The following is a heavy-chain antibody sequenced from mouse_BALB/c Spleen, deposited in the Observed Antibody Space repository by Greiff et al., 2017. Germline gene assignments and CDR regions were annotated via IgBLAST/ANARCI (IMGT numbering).Heavy chain of an antibody. Sequence: EVQLQESGAELVKPGASVKLSCTASGFNIKDTYMHWVKQRPEQGLEWIGRIDPANGNTKYDPKFQGKATITADTSSNTAYLQLSSLTSEDTAVYYCARGDDGYLFAYWGQGTLVTVSA. D-gene: IGHD2-3*01. CDR1: GFNIKDTY. J-gene: IGHJ3*01. CDR3: ARGDDGYLFAY. CDR2: IDPANGNT. V-gene: IGHV14-3*02.